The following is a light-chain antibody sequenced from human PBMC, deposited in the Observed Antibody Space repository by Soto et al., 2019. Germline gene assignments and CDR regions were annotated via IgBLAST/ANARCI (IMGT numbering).Light chain of an antibody. CDR2: SNN. CDR3: AAWDDSLNCRGV. Sequence: QSVLTQPPSASGTPGQRVTISCSGSSSNIGSNTVNWYQQLPGTAPKLLIYSNNQRPSGVPDRFSGSKSGTSASLAISGLQSEDEADYYCAAWDDSLNCRGVFGGWTKLTVL. CDR1: SSNIGSNT. J-gene: IGLJ2*01. V-gene: IGLV1-44*01.